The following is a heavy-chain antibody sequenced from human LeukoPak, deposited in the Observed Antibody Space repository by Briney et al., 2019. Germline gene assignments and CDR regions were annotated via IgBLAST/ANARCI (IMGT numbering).Heavy chain of an antibody. Sequence: PSETLSLTCTVAGGSISSGGYYWSWIRQHPGKGLEWIGYIYYSGSTYYNPSLKSRVTISVDTSKNQFSLKLSSVTAADTAVYYCARGGYFDWLSRWGQGTLVTVSS. D-gene: IGHD3-9*01. CDR3: ARGGYFDWLSR. V-gene: IGHV4-31*03. CDR2: IYYSGST. J-gene: IGHJ4*02. CDR1: GGSISSGGYY.